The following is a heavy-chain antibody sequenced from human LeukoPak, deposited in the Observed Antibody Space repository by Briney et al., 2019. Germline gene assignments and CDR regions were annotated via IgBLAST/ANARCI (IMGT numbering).Heavy chain of an antibody. CDR3: ARDPDFYFDY. CDR2: IREDGTEK. Sequence: GGSLRLSCTASGFTFSGAWMTWVRQAPGKGLEWVANIREDGTEKNYVDSVKGRFTISRDNAKNTLYLQMNTLRAEDTAVYYCARDPDFYFDYWGQGTLVTVSS. D-gene: IGHD1-14*01. J-gene: IGHJ4*02. CDR1: GFTFSGAW. V-gene: IGHV3-7*01.